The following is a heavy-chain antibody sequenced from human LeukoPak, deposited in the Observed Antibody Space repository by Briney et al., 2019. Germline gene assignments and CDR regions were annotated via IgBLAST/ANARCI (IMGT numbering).Heavy chain of an antibody. CDR1: GGSISSYY. CDR3: ARESTIWDAFDI. D-gene: IGHD5/OR15-5a*01. J-gene: IGHJ3*02. CDR2: IYYSGST. Sequence: SETLSLTCTVSGGSISSYYWSWIRQPPGKGLEWIGYIYYSGSTNYNPSLKSRVTISVDTSKNQFSLKLYSVTAADTAVYYCARESTIWDAFDIWGQGTMVTVSS. V-gene: IGHV4-59*01.